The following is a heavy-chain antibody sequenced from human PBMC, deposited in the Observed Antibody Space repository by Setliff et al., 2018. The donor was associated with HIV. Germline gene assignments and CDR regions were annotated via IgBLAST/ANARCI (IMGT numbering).Heavy chain of an antibody. CDR1: GFTFTNYW. D-gene: IGHD6-19*01. V-gene: IGHV3-7*01. J-gene: IGHJ4*02. CDR2: IHKDGSEK. Sequence: GGSLRLSCAASGFTFTNYWMSWVRQSPGKGLEWVANIHKDGSEKYYVDSVKGRFTISRDNAKNSLSLQMSSLRVEDTAVYYCAAVFTGVPGRSLDYWGQGTLVTVS. CDR3: AAVFTGVPGRSLDY.